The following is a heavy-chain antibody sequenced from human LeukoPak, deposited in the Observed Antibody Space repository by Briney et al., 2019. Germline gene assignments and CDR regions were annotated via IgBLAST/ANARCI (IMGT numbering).Heavy chain of an antibody. V-gene: IGHV1-18*01. D-gene: IGHD4-17*01. CDR2: ISAYNGNT. J-gene: IGHJ4*02. CDR1: GYTFTSYG. Sequence: GASVKVSCKASGYTFTSYGVSWVRQAPGQGLEWMGWISAYNGNTNYAQKPQGRVTMTTDTSTSTAYMELSSLRSEDTAVYYCARETDYGVGYYFDYWGQGTLVTVSS. CDR3: ARETDYGVGYYFDY.